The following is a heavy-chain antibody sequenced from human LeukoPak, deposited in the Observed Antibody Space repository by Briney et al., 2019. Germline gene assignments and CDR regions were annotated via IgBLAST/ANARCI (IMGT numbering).Heavy chain of an antibody. CDR1: GGSISSGGYY. V-gene: IGHV4-31*03. CDR3: ARDSGDWFDP. J-gene: IGHJ5*02. CDR2: IYYSGST. Sequence: SQTLSVTCTDSGGSISSGGYYWTWIRQHPGKGLEWIGYIYYSGSTYYNPSLKSRVNISVDTSKNQFSLKLSSVTAADTAVYYCARDSGDWFDPWGQGTLVSVSS.